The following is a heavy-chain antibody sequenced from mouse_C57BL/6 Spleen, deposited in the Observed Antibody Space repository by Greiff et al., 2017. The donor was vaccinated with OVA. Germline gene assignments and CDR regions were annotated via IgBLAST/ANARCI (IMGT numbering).Heavy chain of an antibody. D-gene: IGHD1-1*01. J-gene: IGHJ4*01. CDR3: AYGSSYPFYAMDY. CDR2: INPSTGGT. CDR1: GYSFTGYY. Sequence: VQLQQSGPELVKPGASVKISCKASGYSFTGYYMNWVKQSPEKSLEWIGEINPSTGGTTYNQKFKAKATLTVDKSSSTAYMQLKSLTSEDSAVYYCAYGSSYPFYAMDYWGQGTSVTVSS. V-gene: IGHV1-42*01.